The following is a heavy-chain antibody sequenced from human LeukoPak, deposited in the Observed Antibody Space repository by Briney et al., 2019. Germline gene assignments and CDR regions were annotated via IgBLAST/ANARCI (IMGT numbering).Heavy chain of an antibody. J-gene: IGHJ4*02. CDR1: GFTLRSYG. V-gene: IGHV3-74*01. CDR3: TRDVFSRGEC. Sequence: PGGSLRLSCAASGFTLRSYGMPWVRQSPGKGLLWVSHINHDGSLRDYADSVKGRFTISKDIAKNTVYLQMNSLGAEDTAVYYCTRDVFSRGECWGQGTMATVSS. CDR2: INHDGSLR. D-gene: IGHD4-17*01.